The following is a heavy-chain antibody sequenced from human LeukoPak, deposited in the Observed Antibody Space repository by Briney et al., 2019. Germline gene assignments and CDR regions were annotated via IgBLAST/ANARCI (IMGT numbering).Heavy chain of an antibody. D-gene: IGHD1-26*01. V-gene: IGHV3-74*01. J-gene: IGHJ4*02. CDR3: VRDLGGRSGH. Sequence: GGSLRLSCAASGFTFSSNWMHWVRQAPGKGLVWVPRSNEDGSATNYADSVKGRFTISRDNAKNTLYLQMNSLTAEDTAVYYCVRDLGGRSGHWGQGTLVTVSS. CDR1: GFTFSSNW. CDR2: SNEDGSAT.